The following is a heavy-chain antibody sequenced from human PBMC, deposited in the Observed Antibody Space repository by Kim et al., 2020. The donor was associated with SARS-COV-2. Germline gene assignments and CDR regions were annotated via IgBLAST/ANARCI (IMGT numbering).Heavy chain of an antibody. CDR2: INHSGST. CDR3: AIKKARAGTYGRWRGNGFDP. D-gene: IGHD1-7*01. J-gene: IGHJ5*02. CDR1: GGSFSGYY. V-gene: IGHV4-34*01. Sequence: SETLSLTCAVYGGSFSGYYWSWIRQPPGKGLEWIGEINHSGSTNYNPSLKSRVTISVDTSKNQFSLKLSSVTAADTAVYYCAIKKARAGTYGRWRGNGFDPWGQGTLVTVSS.